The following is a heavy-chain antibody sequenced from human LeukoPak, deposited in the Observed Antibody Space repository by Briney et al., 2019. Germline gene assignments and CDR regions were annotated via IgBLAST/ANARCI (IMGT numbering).Heavy chain of an antibody. D-gene: IGHD4-17*01. CDR3: ARVFLPTAQRSPYFDF. V-gene: IGHV4-59*01. Sequence: SETLSLTCTVSGGSISAYSWSWIRQPPGKRLEWIGFFYDRGNTNYNPSLKSRVTLSVDPSTNQFSLQLPSATAADTAVYYCARVFLPTAQRSPYFDFWGQGALVIVSS. CDR1: GGSISAYS. J-gene: IGHJ4*02. CDR2: FYDRGNT.